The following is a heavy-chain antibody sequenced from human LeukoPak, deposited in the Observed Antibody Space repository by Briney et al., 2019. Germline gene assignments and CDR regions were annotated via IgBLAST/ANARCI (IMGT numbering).Heavy chain of an antibody. CDR1: GGSISSYY. Sequence: SETLSLTCTVSGGSISSYYWSRIRQPPGKGLEWIGYIYYSGSTNYNPSLKSRVTISVDTSKNQFSLKLSSVTAADTAVYYCARLTVARKVDAFDIWGQGTMVTVSS. CDR3: ARLTVARKVDAFDI. D-gene: IGHD4-23*01. J-gene: IGHJ3*02. CDR2: IYYSGST. V-gene: IGHV4-59*01.